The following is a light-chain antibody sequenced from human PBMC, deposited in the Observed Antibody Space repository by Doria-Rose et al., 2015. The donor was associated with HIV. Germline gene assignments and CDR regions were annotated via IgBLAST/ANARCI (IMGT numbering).Light chain of an antibody. CDR2: WAS. CDR3: QQYYDTPS. Sequence: VLTQPPESLGMSLGERATLNSKSNQSLLYTSKNYLAWYQQKPGQPPKLLIYWASTRQSGVPARFSGSGSGTDFTLTISSLEAEDVAVYYCQQYYDTPSFGPGTTVDIK. J-gene: IGKJ3*01. CDR1: QSLLYTSKNY. V-gene: IGKV4-1*01.